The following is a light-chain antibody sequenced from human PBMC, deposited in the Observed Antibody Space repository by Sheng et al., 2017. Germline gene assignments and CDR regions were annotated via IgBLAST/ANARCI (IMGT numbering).Light chain of an antibody. CDR2: YTSDSDQ. Sequence: QAVLTQPASLSASPGASASLTCTLRSGINVGTYRIYWYQQKPGSPPQYLLTYTSDSDQQQGSGVPSRSGVPSRFSGSKDASANAGILLISGLQSEDEADYYCMIWHSSAWVFGGGTEAD. V-gene: IGLV5-45*01. CDR1: SGINVGTYR. CDR3: MIWHSSAWV. J-gene: IGLJ3*02.